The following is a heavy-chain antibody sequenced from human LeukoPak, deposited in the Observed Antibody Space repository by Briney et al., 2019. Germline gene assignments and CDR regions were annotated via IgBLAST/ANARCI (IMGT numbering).Heavy chain of an antibody. V-gene: IGHV3-9*01. CDR1: GFTFDDHA. CDR2: ISWYSGNI. CDR3: ARGYCSGGDCFYFDV. J-gene: IGHJ4*02. D-gene: IGHD2-15*01. Sequence: GGSLRLSCVASGFTFDDHAMHWVRQAPGKGLEWVSSISWYSGNIGYADSVKGRFTISRDNAKNSLYLQMNSLRAEDTAVCYCARGYCSGGDCFYFDVWGLGTLVTVSS.